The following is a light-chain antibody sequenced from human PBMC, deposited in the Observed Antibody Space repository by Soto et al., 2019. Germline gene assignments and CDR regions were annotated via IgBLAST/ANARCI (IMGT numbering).Light chain of an antibody. CDR1: QSISSY. Sequence: DIQMTRSPSSLSASVGDRVTITCRASQSISSYLNWYQQKPGKAPKLLIYAASSLQSGVPSRFSGSGSGTDFTLTISSMQPEDFANYYCQQSYSTPHTFGQGTKVDIK. CDR3: QQSYSTPHT. J-gene: IGKJ2*01. V-gene: IGKV1-39*01. CDR2: AAS.